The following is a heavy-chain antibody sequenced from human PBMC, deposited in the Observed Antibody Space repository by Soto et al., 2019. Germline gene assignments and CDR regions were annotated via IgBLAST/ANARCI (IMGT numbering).Heavy chain of an antibody. V-gene: IGHV3-23*01. Sequence: GGSLRLSCAASGFTFTTYPMSWGRQAPGKGLEWVSGISGSGISTYYTDSVKGRFTIARDNSKNTVFLQMNSLRDEETAVYYCVKPPVITASYYYYDMDVWGQGTTVTVSS. CDR3: VKPPVITASYYYYDMDV. D-gene: IGHD4-4*01. CDR2: ISGSGIST. CDR1: GFTFTTYP. J-gene: IGHJ6*02.